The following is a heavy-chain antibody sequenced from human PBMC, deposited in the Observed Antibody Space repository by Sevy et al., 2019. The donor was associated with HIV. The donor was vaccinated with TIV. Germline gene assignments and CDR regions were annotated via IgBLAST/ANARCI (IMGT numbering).Heavy chain of an antibody. V-gene: IGHV1-69*13. CDR3: ARDKYYYVSGSFDY. CDR1: GGIFRSNA. CDR2: MIAVFGTT. D-gene: IGHD3-10*01. Sequence: ASVKVSCKASGGIFRSNAISWVRQAPGQGLEWMGGMIAVFGTTNYAQKFQGRATVTADESRSTAYMELSSLRSDDTAVYYGARDKYYYVSGSFDYWGQGTQVTVSS. J-gene: IGHJ4*01.